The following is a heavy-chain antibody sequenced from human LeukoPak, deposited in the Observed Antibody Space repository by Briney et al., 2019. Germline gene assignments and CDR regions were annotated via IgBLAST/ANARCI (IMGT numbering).Heavy chain of an antibody. D-gene: IGHD1-1*01. CDR1: GASISSYY. Sequence: SETLSLTCTVSGASISSYYWSWIRQPPGKGLEWIGYIYYSGSTNYNPSLKSRVTISVDTSKNQFSLKLSSATAADTAVYYCAREGSTTGTTGGHYYYYMDVWGKGTTVTVSS. CDR3: AREGSTTGTTGGHYYYYMDV. J-gene: IGHJ6*03. CDR2: IYYSGST. V-gene: IGHV4-59*01.